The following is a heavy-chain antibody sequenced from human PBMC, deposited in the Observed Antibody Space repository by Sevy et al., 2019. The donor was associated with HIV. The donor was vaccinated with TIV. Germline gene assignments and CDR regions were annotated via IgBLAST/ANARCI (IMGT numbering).Heavy chain of an antibody. CDR3: ATGPPVRSGDDSLNWFDP. Sequence: SENLSLTCSVSGGPISSYYWSWIRQPPGKRLEWIGYINYSGSTNYNPSLNSRLTISVDTYKNQFSLRLTCVTAADTAVFYCATGPPVRSGDDSLNWFDPWCQGILVTVSS. CDR1: GGPISSYY. V-gene: IGHV4-59*01. CDR2: INYSGST. D-gene: IGHD5-12*01. J-gene: IGHJ5*02.